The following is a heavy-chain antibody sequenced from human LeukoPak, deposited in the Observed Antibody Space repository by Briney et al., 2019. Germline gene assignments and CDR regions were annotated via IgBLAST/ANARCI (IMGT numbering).Heavy chain of an antibody. J-gene: IGHJ3*02. CDR1: GGSISSSSYY. Sequence: SETLSLTCSVSGGSISSSSYYWGWIRQPPGKGLEWIGSIYYSGSTYYNPSLKSRVTISVDTSKNQFSLKLSSVTAADTAVYYWARQILDGSGIPMGDAVDIWGQGTMVTVSS. CDR2: IYYSGST. V-gene: IGHV4-39*01. D-gene: IGHD3-10*01. CDR3: ARQILDGSGIPMGDAVDI.